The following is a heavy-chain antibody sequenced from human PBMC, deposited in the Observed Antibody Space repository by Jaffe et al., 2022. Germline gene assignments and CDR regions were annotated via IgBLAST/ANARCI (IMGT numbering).Heavy chain of an antibody. V-gene: IGHV1-46*01. CDR1: GYTFTSYY. CDR3: AREKAGNIRGYSYGYFDY. D-gene: IGHD5-18*01. J-gene: IGHJ4*02. Sequence: QVQLVQSGAEVKKPGASVKVSCKASGYTFTSYYMHWVRQAPGQGLEWMGIINPSGGSTSYAQKFQGRVTMTRDTSTSTVYMELSSLRSEDTAVYYCAREKAGNIRGYSYGYFDYWGQGTLVTVSS. CDR2: INPSGGST.